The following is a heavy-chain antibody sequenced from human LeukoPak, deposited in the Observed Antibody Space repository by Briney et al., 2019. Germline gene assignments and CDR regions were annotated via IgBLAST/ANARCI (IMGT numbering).Heavy chain of an antibody. Sequence: ASVKVSCKASGYTFTSYGISWVRQAPGQGLEWMGWISAYNGNTNYAQKLHGRVTMTTDTSTSTAYMELRSLRSDDTAVYYCARVRYYYDSSPGAYYYYGMDVWGQGTTVTVSS. V-gene: IGHV1-18*01. J-gene: IGHJ6*02. D-gene: IGHD3-22*01. CDR1: GYTFTSYG. CDR3: ARVRYYYDSSPGAYYYYGMDV. CDR2: ISAYNGNT.